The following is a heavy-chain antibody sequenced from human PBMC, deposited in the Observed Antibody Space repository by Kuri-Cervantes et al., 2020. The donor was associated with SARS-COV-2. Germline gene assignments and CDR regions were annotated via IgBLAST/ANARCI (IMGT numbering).Heavy chain of an antibody. D-gene: IGHD5-12*01. CDR3: ARGISYSGYVLVY. V-gene: IGHV3-30*02. J-gene: IGHJ4*02. Sequence: GGFWRPSGPASGFTFSSYGMHWARQAQGKGLEWVAFIRYDGSNKYYADPVMGRLTISRNNSKKTLYLQMNSLRAEHTAVYYCARGISYSGYVLVYWGQGTLVTVSS. CDR1: GFTFSSYG. CDR2: IRYDGSNK.